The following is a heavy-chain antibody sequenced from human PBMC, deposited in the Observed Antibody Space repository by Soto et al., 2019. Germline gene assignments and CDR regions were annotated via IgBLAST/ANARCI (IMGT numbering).Heavy chain of an antibody. CDR2: INHSGST. D-gene: IGHD2-8*01. J-gene: IGHJ5*02. CDR3: ARGPIVLMVYARGNWFDP. Sequence: PSETLSLTCAVYGGSFSGYYWSWIRQPPGKGLEWIGEINHSGSTNYNPSLKSRVTISVDTSKNQFSLKLSSATAADTAVYYCARGPIVLMVYARGNWFDPWGQGTLVTVSS. CDR1: GGSFSGYY. V-gene: IGHV4-34*01.